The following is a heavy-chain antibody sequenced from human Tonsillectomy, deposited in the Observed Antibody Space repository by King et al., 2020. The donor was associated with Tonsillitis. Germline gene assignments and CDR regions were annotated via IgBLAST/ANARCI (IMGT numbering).Heavy chain of an antibody. D-gene: IGHD3-10*01. CDR3: ARYTYYYGSGSYYPDS. CDR1: GDSISSGSYY. V-gene: IGHV4-61*02. J-gene: IGHJ4*02. Sequence: VQLRESGPGLVKPSQTLSLTCTVSGDSISSGSYYWSWIRQPAGKELEWIWRIYTSGSTNYNPSLNSRVNISVDTSENQFSLRLSSVTAADTAVYYCARYTYYYGSGSYYPDSWGQGTLVTVSS. CDR2: IYTSGST.